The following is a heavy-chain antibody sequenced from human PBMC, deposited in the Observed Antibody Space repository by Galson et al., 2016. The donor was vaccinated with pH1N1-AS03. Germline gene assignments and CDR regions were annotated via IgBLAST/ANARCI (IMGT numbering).Heavy chain of an antibody. Sequence: SLRLSCAASGFTVSRNDMHWVRQATGKGLEWVSIIAAAGPTHYADSVKGRFTISRDNSNNTLYLQLNSLRAEDTAVYYCAKVSALLEFDYWGQGTLVIVSS. J-gene: IGHJ4*02. V-gene: IGHV3-13*01. CDR1: GFTVSRND. CDR3: AKVSALLEFDY. D-gene: IGHD1-26*01. CDR2: IAAAGPT.